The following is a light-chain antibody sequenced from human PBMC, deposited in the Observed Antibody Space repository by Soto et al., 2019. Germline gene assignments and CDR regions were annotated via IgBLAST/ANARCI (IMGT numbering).Light chain of an antibody. V-gene: IGKV1-5*01. CDR3: QQYNTHSPT. CDR1: QSIVSW. CDR2: DAS. Sequence: DIQMTQSPSTLSASVGDRVTITFRASQSIVSWLAWYQQKPGKAPKLLIYDASRLQIAVPSRFSGSGSGTDFTLTISSLQPDDFATYHCQQYNTHSPTFGGGTKVDIK. J-gene: IGKJ4*01.